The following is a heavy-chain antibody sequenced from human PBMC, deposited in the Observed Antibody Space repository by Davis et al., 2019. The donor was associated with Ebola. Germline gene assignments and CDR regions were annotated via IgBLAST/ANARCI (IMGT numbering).Heavy chain of an antibody. CDR3: ARGSSSSWPYDG. CDR1: GVSISSPY. Sequence: PSETLSLTCTVSGVSISSPYWSWIRQPPGKGLEWIGYIYYSGSTNYNPSLKSRVTISVDTSKNQFSLKLSSVTAADTAVYYCARGSSSSWPYDGWGQVTLVTVSS. CDR2: IYYSGST. J-gene: IGHJ4*02. D-gene: IGHD6-13*01. V-gene: IGHV4-59*11.